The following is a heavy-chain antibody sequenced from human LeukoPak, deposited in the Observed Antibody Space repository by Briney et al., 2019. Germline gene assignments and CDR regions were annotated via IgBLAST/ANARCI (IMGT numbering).Heavy chain of an antibody. CDR1: EFTVSSNY. CDR2: IYSGGST. V-gene: IGHV3-66*01. Sequence: GGSLRLSCAASEFTVSSNYMSWIRQAPGKGLEWVSVIYSGGSTYYADSVKGRFTISRDKSKNTLYLQMNSLRAENTAVYYCASTQRGDYFDYWGQGTLVTVSS. CDR3: ASTQRGDYFDY. D-gene: IGHD2-15*01. J-gene: IGHJ4*02.